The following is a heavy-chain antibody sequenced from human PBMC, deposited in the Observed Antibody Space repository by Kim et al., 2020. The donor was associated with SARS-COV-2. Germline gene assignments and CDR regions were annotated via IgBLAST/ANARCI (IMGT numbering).Heavy chain of an antibody. CDR2: ISYDGNNK. J-gene: IGHJ6*02. D-gene: IGHD6-13*01. V-gene: IGHV3-30*04. CDR3: ARMVAAAGSLDV. Sequence: GGSLRLSCAASGFTLSSYAMHWVRQAPGKGLEWVAIISYDGNNKYYADSVKGRFTISRDNSKNTLYVQMNSLRAEDTAVYYCARMVAAAGSLDVWGQGTT. CDR1: GFTLSSYA.